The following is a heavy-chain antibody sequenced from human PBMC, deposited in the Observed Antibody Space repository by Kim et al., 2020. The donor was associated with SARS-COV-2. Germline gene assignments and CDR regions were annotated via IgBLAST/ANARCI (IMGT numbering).Heavy chain of an antibody. CDR1: GYSISRGYF. D-gene: IGHD6-6*01. CDR2: MCLTGTT. CDR3: ARSSSSSPLHYYYGMDV. J-gene: IGHJ6*02. V-gene: IGHV4-38-2*02. Sequence: SETLSLTCTVSGYSISRGYFWGWIRQPPGKGLEWIGSMCLTGTTYYNPSLKSRVTISADTSKNQISLKLTSVTAADTAVYYCARSSSSSPLHYYYGMDVWGQGTTVIVSS.